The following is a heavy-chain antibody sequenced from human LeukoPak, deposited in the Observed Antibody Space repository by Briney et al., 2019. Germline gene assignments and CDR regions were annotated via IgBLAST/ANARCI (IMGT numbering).Heavy chain of an antibody. CDR3: ARVKELKTPAAPFDY. CDR1: GYTFTGYY. V-gene: IGHV1-2*02. CDR2: INPNSGGT. J-gene: IGHJ4*02. Sequence: GASVKVSCKASGYTFTGYYMHWVRQAPGQGLEWMGWINPNSGGTNYAQKFQGRVTMTRDTSISTAYMKLSRLRSDDTAVYYCARVKELKTPAAPFDYWGQGTLVTVSS. D-gene: IGHD6-13*01.